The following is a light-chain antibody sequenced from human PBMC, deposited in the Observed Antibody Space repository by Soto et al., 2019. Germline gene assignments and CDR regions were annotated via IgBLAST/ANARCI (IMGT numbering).Light chain of an antibody. V-gene: IGKV3-20*01. CDR2: GVS. CDR3: HQYGGSPGA. CDR1: QSVTSSY. Sequence: EIVLTQSPGTLSLSPGERATLSCRASQSVTSSYLAWYQQKPGQAPRLLIYGVSSRATGIPDRFSGSGSGTDFTLSISSLEPEDFAVYFCHQYGGSPGAFGQVTKLEIK. J-gene: IGKJ2*01.